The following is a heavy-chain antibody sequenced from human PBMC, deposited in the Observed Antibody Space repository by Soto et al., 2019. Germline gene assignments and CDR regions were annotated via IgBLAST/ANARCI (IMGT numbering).Heavy chain of an antibody. D-gene: IGHD2-15*01. CDR1: GFTFSSYA. CDR3: ANDAQCYCINYYFHY. Sequence: QVQLVESGGGVVQPGRSLRLSCSASGFTFSSYAMHWVRQAPGKGLEWVAVISYEGINKYYADSVKGRFTISRDNSKNTLYLQMDTLRAEDTAVYYCANDAQCYCINYYFHYWGQGTLVTVSS. CDR2: ISYEGINK. J-gene: IGHJ4*02. V-gene: IGHV3-30-3*02.